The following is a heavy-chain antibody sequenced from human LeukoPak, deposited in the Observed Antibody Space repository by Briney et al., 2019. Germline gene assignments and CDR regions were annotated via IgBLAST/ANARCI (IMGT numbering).Heavy chain of an antibody. J-gene: IGHJ4*02. CDR2: IIPIFGTA. V-gene: IGHV1-69*06. D-gene: IGHD1-26*01. Sequence: SVKVSCKASGGTFSSYAISWVRQAPGQGLEWMGGIIPIFGTANYAQKFQGRVTMTEDTSTDTAYMELSSLRSEDTAVYYCATGELLDRGPFDYWGQGTLVTVSS. CDR1: GGTFSSYA. CDR3: ATGELLDRGPFDY.